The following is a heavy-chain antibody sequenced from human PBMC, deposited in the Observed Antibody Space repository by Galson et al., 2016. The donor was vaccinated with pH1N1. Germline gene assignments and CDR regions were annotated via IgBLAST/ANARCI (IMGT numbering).Heavy chain of an antibody. D-gene: IGHD6-19*01. Sequence: PALVKPTQTLTLTCTFSGFPLSGSGMSVSWIRQPPGKALEWLARIDWDDDKFYSTSLQTRLTISKDTSKNQVALTMTNMDPVDTATYYCARTKRRGGWAFDIWGQGTIITVSS. J-gene: IGHJ3*02. V-gene: IGHV2-70*17. CDR3: ARTKRRGGWAFDI. CDR1: GFPLSGSGMS. CDR2: IDWDDDK.